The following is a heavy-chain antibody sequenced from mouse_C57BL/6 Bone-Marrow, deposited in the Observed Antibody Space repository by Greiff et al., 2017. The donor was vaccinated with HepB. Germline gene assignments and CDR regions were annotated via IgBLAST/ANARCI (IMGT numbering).Heavy chain of an antibody. J-gene: IGHJ4*01. CDR1: GCSLTSYG. CDR2: IWSGGST. Sequence: GGGLVEPGRRRGGTGTVSGCSLTSYGVHWVRQSPGKGLEWLGVIWSGGSTDYNAAFISRLSIIKDNSKTQVFFKMNSLQADDTAIYYCARNTAMDYWGQGTSVTVSS. V-gene: IGHV2-2*01. CDR3: ARNTAMDY.